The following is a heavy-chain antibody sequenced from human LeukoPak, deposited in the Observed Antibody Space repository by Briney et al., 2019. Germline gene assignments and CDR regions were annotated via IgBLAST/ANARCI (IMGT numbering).Heavy chain of an antibody. CDR3: AKDWVGYYSNDAFDI. V-gene: IGHV3-23*01. CDR1: GFTFSSYE. J-gene: IGHJ3*02. D-gene: IGHD3-22*01. CDR2: ISGSGGST. Sequence: PGGSLRLSCAASGFTFSSYEMNWVRQAPGKGLEWVSAISGSGGSTYYADSVKGRFTISRDNSKNTLYLQMNSLRAEDTAVYYCAKDWVGYYSNDAFDIWGQGTMVTVSS.